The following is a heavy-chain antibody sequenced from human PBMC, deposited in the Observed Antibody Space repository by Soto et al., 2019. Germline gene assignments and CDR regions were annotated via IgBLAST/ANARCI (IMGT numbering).Heavy chain of an antibody. Sequence: EVQLLESGGGLVQPGGSLRVSCAASGFTFRSYAMSWVRQAPGRGPEWVSGISASDDKTYYADSVKGRFTISRDNSKNTLFLQMNSLRAEDTAVYYCAKGRATVTPDHYWGQGTLVTVSS. CDR1: GFTFRSYA. J-gene: IGHJ4*02. D-gene: IGHD4-17*01. V-gene: IGHV3-23*01. CDR3: AKGRATVTPDHY. CDR2: ISASDDKT.